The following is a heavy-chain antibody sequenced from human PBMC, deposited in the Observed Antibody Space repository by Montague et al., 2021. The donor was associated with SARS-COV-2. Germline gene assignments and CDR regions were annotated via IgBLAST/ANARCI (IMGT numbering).Heavy chain of an antibody. V-gene: IGHV4-34*01. D-gene: IGHD6-13*01. Sequence: NGEFSHRVGKKNNPSLKSRVTISVDTSKNQFSLKLSSVTAADTAVYYCARGRSYSSWYGGNWFDPWGQGTLGTVSS. CDR2: FSHRVGK. CDR3: ARGRSYSSWYGGNWFDP. J-gene: IGHJ5*02.